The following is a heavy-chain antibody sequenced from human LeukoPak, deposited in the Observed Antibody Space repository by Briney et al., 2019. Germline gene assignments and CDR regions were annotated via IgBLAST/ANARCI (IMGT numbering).Heavy chain of an antibody. CDR3: ARVSVAARPGWFDP. CDR2: IYYSGST. V-gene: IGHV4-59*01. D-gene: IGHD6-6*01. CDR1: GGSISSYY. Sequence: PSETLSLTCTVSGGSISSYYWSWIRQPPGKGLEWIGYIYYSGSTNYNPSLKSRVTISVDTSKNQFSLKLSSVTAADTAVYYCARVSVAARPGWFDPWGQGTLVTVSS. J-gene: IGHJ5*02.